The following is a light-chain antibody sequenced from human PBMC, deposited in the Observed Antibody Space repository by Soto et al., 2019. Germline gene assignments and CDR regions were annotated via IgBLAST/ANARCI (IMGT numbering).Light chain of an antibody. J-gene: IGKJ1*01. CDR2: DAS. V-gene: IGKV1-5*01. CDR3: QQYNSYSVT. CDR1: QSISKH. Sequence: DIQMTQSPSSLSESVEDRVIITCLASQSISKHVNWYEQKPGKAPKLLIYDASSLESGVPQRFSGSGSGKEFTLTISSLQTDDFATYYCQQYNSYSVTFGQGTKVDIK.